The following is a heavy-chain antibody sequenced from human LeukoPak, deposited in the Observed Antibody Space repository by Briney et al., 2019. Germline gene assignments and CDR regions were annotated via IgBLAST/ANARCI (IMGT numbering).Heavy chain of an antibody. J-gene: IGHJ6*03. CDR3: ARGANWNDQVYYYYYYMDV. CDR2: ISAYNGNT. Sequence: ASVKVSCKASGYTFTSYGISWARQAPGQGLEWMGWISAYNGNTNYAQKLQGRVTMTTDTSTSTAYMGLRSLRSDDTAVYYCARGANWNDQVYYYYYYMDVWGKGTTVTVSS. CDR1: GYTFTSYG. V-gene: IGHV1-18*01. D-gene: IGHD1-1*01.